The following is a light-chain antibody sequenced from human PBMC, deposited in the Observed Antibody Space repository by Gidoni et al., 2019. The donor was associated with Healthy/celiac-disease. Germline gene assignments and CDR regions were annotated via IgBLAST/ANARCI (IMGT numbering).Light chain of an antibody. CDR2: DAS. V-gene: IGKV3-11*01. J-gene: IGKJ1*01. CDR1: QNVVNY. Sequence: EIVLTQSPATLSLSPGETATLSCRASQNVVNYLAWYQQKPGQAPRLLIYDASNRATGIPARFSGSGSGTYFTLTISSLEPEDFAVYYCHQRSIWPLGTFXQXTKVEIK. CDR3: HQRSIWPLGT.